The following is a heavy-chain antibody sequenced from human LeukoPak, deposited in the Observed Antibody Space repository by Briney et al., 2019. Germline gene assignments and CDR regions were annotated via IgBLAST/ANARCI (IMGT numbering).Heavy chain of an antibody. D-gene: IGHD3-16*01. CDR3: ASLTSGSGAFDI. CDR2: ISYDGSNK. V-gene: IGHV3-30*04. J-gene: IGHJ3*02. Sequence: GGSLRLSCAASGFTFSSYAMHWVRQAPGKGLEWVAVISYDGSNKYYADSVKGRFTISRDNSKNTLYLQMNSLRAEDTAVYYCASLTSGSGAFDIWGQGTMVTVSS. CDR1: GFTFSSYA.